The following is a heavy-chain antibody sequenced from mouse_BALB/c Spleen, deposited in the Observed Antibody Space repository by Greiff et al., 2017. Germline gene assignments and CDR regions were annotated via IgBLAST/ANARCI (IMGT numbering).Heavy chain of an antibody. D-gene: IGHD2-2*01. Sequence: EVQLQESGAELVRPGALVKLSCKASGFNIKDYYMHWVKQRPEQGLEWIGWIDPENGNTIYDPKFQGKASITADTSSNTAYLQLSSLTSEDTAVYYGASGGGNDADYWGQGTTLTVSS. J-gene: IGHJ2*01. CDR3: ASGGGNDADY. CDR1: GFNIKDYY. V-gene: IGHV14-1*02. CDR2: IDPENGNT.